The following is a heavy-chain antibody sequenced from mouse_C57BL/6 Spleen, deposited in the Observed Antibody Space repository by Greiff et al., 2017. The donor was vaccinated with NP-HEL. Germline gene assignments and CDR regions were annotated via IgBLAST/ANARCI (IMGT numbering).Heavy chain of an antibody. CDR1: GFSLTSYG. V-gene: IGHV2-2*01. J-gene: IGHJ2*01. Sequence: VKLVESGPGLVQPSQRLSITCTVSGFSLTSYGVHWVRQSPGKGLEWLGVIWSGGSTDYNAAFISRLSISKDSSKSQVFFKMNSLQADDTAIYYCARNGGYYGDYFDYWGQGTTRTVSS. CDR2: IWSGGST. CDR3: ARNGGYYGDYFDY. D-gene: IGHD2-1*01.